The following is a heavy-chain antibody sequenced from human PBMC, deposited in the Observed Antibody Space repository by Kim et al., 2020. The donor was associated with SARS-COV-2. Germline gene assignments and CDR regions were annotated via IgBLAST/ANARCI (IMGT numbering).Heavy chain of an antibody. CDR2: IWYDGSNK. CDR1: GFTFSSYG. J-gene: IGHJ4*02. Sequence: GGSLRLSCAASGFTFSSYGMHWVRQAPGKGLEWVAVIWYDGSNKYYADSVKGRFTISRDNSKNTLYLQMNSLRAEDTAVYYCARDSFMVRGVIIYFDYWGQGTLVTVSS. D-gene: IGHD3-10*01. CDR3: ARDSFMVRGVIIYFDY. V-gene: IGHV3-33*08.